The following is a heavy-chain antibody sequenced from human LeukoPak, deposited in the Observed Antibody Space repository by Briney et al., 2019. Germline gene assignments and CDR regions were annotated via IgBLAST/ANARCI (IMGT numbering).Heavy chain of an antibody. Sequence: GASVKVSCKAPGYTFISHYMHWVRQAPGQGLEWMGIINPGGGSTSYAQKFQGRVTMTRDTSTSTVYMELSSLRSEDTAVYYCASDGYSSGWYVLDYWGQGTLVTVSS. CDR3: ASDGYSSGWYVLDY. D-gene: IGHD6-19*01. CDR1: GYTFISHY. J-gene: IGHJ4*02. V-gene: IGHV1-46*01. CDR2: INPGGGST.